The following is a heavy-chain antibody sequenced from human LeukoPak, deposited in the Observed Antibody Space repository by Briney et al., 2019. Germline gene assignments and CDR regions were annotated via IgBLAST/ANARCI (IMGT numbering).Heavy chain of an antibody. CDR1: GFTFTSSA. J-gene: IGHJ4*02. V-gene: IGHV1-58*01. CDR3: AADRYGSGSPRY. CDR2: IVVGSGNT. Sequence: GASVKVSCKASGFTFTSSAVQWVRQARGQRLEWIGWIVVGSGNTNYAQKFQERVTITRDMSTSTAYMELSSLRSEDTAVYCCAADRYGSGSPRYWGQGTLVTVSS. D-gene: IGHD3-10*01.